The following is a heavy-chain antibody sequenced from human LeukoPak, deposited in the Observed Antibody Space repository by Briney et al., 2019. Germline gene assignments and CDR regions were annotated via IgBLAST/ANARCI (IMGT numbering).Heavy chain of an antibody. D-gene: IGHD3-3*01. CDR2: ISSNGGST. Sequence: GGSLRLSCAASGFTFSSYAMHWVRQAPGKGLEYVSAISSNGGSTYYANSVKGRFTISRDNSKNTLYLQMGSLRAEDMAVYYCARDESSDFYDFWSGYLGPDYWGQGTLVTVSS. V-gene: IGHV3-64*01. CDR3: ARDESSDFYDFWSGYLGPDY. J-gene: IGHJ4*02. CDR1: GFTFSSYA.